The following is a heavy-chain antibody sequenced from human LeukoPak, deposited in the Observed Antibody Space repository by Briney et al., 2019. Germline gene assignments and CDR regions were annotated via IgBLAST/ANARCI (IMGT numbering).Heavy chain of an antibody. CDR3: ARIRVYDSSGYNLDY. CDR2: NDWYDDK. D-gene: IGHD3-22*01. V-gene: IGHV2-70*11. CDR1: GFSLSTRGMC. Sequence: SGPALVKPTQTLTLTCTFSGFSLSTRGMCVSWIRQPPGNAMEWLARNDWYDDKYYSTSLKTRLTISKNTNKKQVVHTMTNMDPVDTATYYGARIRVYDSSGYNLDYWGQGTLVTVSS. J-gene: IGHJ4*02.